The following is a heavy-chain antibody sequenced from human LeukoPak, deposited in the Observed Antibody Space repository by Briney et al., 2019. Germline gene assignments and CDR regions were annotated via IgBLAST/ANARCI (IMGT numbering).Heavy chain of an antibody. V-gene: IGHV4-34*01. Sequence: SETLSLTCAVYGGSFSGYYWSWIRQPPGKGLEWIGEINHSGSTNYNPSLKSRVTISVDTSKNQFPLKLSSVTAADTAVYYCARGHVLRYFDWFDYWGQGTLVTVSS. CDR3: ARGHVLRYFDWFDY. J-gene: IGHJ4*02. D-gene: IGHD3-9*01. CDR1: GGSFSGYY. CDR2: INHSGST.